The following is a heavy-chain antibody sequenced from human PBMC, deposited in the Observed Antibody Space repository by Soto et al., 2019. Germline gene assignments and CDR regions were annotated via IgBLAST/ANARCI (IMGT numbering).Heavy chain of an antibody. CDR2: IIPIFGTA. J-gene: IGHJ6*02. V-gene: IGHV1-69*13. CDR1: GGTFSSYA. D-gene: IGHD2-2*01. Sequence: SVKVSCKASGGTFSSYAISWVRQAPGQGLEGKEVIIPIFGTANYAQKFQGRVTITADESTSTAYMELSSLRSEDTAVYYCARAGFAHYCSSTSCHPVSYGMDVWGQGTTVTVSS. CDR3: ARAGFAHYCSSTSCHPVSYGMDV.